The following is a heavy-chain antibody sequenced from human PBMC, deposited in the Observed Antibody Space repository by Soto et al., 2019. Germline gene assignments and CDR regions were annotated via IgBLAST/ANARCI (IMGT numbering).Heavy chain of an antibody. D-gene: IGHD5-12*01. CDR2: IYPGDSDT. CDR1: GYSFTSYW. Sequence: ESLKISCKNSGYSFTSYWIGWVRQMPGKGLEWMGIIYPGDSDTRYSPSFQGQVTISADKSISTAYLQWSSLKASDTAMYYYPRPGCKWLSPQVLEIWGNGTMVPVS. J-gene: IGHJ3*02. CDR3: PRPGCKWLSPQVLEI. V-gene: IGHV5-51*01.